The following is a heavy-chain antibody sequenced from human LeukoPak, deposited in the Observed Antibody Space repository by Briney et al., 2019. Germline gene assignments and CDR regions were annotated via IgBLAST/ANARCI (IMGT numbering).Heavy chain of an antibody. Sequence: ASETLSLTCTVSGASIRSYYWSWIRQPPGKGLEWIGYIYYSGGTNYNPSLKSRVTISIDTSMNQFSLKLNSVTAADTAVYFCASVGSGSYIMMWGQGTLVTVSS. CDR2: IYYSGGT. CDR3: ASVGSGSYIMM. J-gene: IGHJ4*02. D-gene: IGHD3-10*01. V-gene: IGHV4-59*01. CDR1: GASIRSYY.